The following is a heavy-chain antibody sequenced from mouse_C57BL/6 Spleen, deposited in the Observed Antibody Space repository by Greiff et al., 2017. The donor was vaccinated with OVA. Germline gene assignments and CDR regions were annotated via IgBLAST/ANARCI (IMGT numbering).Heavy chain of an antibody. J-gene: IGHJ4*01. CDR1: GYTFTSYW. CDR2: IDLSDSYT. D-gene: IGHD1-1*01. Sequence: QVQLQQPGAELVRPGTSVKLSCKASGYTFTSYWMHWVKQRPGQGLEWIGVIDLSDSYTNYNQKFKGKATLTVDTSSSTAYMQLSSLTSEDSAVYYCARNYYGSMDYWGQGTSVTVSS. V-gene: IGHV1-59*01. CDR3: ARNYYGSMDY.